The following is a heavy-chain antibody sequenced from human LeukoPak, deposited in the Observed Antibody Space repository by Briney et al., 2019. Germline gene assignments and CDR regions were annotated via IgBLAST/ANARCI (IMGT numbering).Heavy chain of an antibody. CDR1: GFTFSSYE. V-gene: IGHV3-48*03. J-gene: IGHJ6*03. Sequence: GGSLRLSCAASGFTFSSYEMNWVRQAPGKGLEWVSYISSSGSTIYYADSVKGRFTISRGNAKNSLYLQMNSLRAEDTAVYYCARDTTIVVVVAATSQAYYYYMDVWGQGTLVTVSS. D-gene: IGHD2-15*01. CDR2: ISSSGSTI. CDR3: ARDTTIVVVVAATSQAYYYYMDV.